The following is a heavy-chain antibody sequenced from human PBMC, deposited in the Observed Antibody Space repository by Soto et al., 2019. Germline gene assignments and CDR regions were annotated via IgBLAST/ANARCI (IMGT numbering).Heavy chain of an antibody. D-gene: IGHD1-1*01. V-gene: IGHV4-59*01. J-gene: IGHJ6*03. CDR3: ARGDGIQLGSLAGRYYYHKMDV. CDR1: GGSISTYY. CDR2: IYYSGTA. Sequence: QVQLRESGPGLVKSSETLSLTCTVSGGSISTYYWSWVRQPPGKGLEWIGYIYYSGTATYNPSLRSRVTISVDTSKNQFSLRLSSVTAADTAVYYCARGDGIQLGSLAGRYYYHKMDV.